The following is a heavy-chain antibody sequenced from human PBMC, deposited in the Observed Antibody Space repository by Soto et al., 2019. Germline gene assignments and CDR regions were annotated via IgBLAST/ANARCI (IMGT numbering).Heavy chain of an antibody. Sequence: PSETLSLTCTVSGGSISSGDYYWSWIRQPPGKGLEWIGYIYYSGSTYYNPSLKSRVTISVDTSKNQFSLKLSSVTAADTAVYYCASAPAAPDWFDPWGQGTLVTVSS. CDR1: GGSISSGDYY. D-gene: IGHD2-2*01. J-gene: IGHJ5*02. V-gene: IGHV4-30-4*01. CDR2: IYYSGST. CDR3: ASAPAAPDWFDP.